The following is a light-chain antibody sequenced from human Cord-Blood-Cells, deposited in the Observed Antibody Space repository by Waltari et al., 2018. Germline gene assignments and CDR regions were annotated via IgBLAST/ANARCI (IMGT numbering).Light chain of an antibody. CDR1: SSDVGGYNY. CDR2: DVS. J-gene: IGLJ3*02. CDR3: SSYTSSSTLV. Sequence: QSALTQPASVSGSHGQSITIACTGTSSDVGGYNYVSWYQQHPGKDPKLMIYDVSNRPSGVSNRFSGSKSGNTASLTISGLQAEDEADYYCSSYTSSSTLVFGGGTKLTVL. V-gene: IGLV2-14*01.